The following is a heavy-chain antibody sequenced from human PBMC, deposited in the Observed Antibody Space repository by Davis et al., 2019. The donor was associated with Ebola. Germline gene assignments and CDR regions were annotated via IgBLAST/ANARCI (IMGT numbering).Heavy chain of an antibody. D-gene: IGHD4-17*01. CDR1: GFTFSGSA. CDR3: SGTTVTTDY. Sequence: GESLKISCAASGFTFSGSAMHWVHQASGKGLEWVGRIRSKANSYATAYAASVKGRFTISRDDSKNTAYLQMNSLKTEDTAVYYCSGTTVTTDYWGQGTLVTVSS. J-gene: IGHJ4*02. CDR2: IRSKANSYAT. V-gene: IGHV3-73*01.